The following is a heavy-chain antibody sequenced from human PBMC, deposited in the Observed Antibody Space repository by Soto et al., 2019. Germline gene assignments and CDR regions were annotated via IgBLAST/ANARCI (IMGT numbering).Heavy chain of an antibody. CDR1: GFSPSTSGVG. CDR2: IFWDDDK. V-gene: IGHV2-5*02. Sequence: SGPTLVNPTQTLTLTCTFSGFSPSTSGVGVGWIRQPPGKALEWLALIFWDDDKRYSPSLKSRLTITKDTSKNQVVLTLTNMDPVDTATYYCAHSRSYGSGSNWGIDSWGQGTQVTVSS. D-gene: IGHD3-10*01. J-gene: IGHJ4*02. CDR3: AHSRSYGSGSNWGIDS.